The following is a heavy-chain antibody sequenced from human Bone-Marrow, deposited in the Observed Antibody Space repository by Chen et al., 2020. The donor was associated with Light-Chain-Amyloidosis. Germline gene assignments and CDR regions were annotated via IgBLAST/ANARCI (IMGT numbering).Heavy chain of an antibody. V-gene: IGHV3-23*01. D-gene: IGHD3-10*01. Sequence: EVQLLESGGGLQQPGGALKLSCAASGFTFDRYALSWVRQAPGKGLGWFAGVSDTGGSTYKAASVKGRFTISRVKAKNTVYLQMDSLRAEDTAIYYCARDRLTISSLHYWGQGTLVTVSS. CDR2: VSDTGGST. J-gene: IGHJ4*02. CDR1: GFTFDRYA. CDR3: ARDRLTISSLHY.